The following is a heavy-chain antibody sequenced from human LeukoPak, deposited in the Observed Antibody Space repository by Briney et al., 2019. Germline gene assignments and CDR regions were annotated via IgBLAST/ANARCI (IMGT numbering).Heavy chain of an antibody. CDR2: IYYSGST. CDR3: ASWDWSRSGFHK. J-gene: IGHJ4*02. D-gene: IGHD6-19*01. Sequence: PSETLSLTCTVSGDFISGSGYYWSWIRQPPGKGLEWIGYIYYSGSTNYNPSLKSRVTISVDMSKNQFSLKLSSVTAADTAVYYCASWDWSRSGFHKWGQGTLVTVSS. CDR1: GDFISGSGYY. V-gene: IGHV4-61*05.